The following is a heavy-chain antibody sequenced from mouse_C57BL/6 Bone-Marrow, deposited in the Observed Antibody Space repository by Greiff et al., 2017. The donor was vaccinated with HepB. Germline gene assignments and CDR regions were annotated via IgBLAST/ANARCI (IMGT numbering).Heavy chain of an antibody. J-gene: IGHJ4*01. D-gene: IGHD2-1*01. CDR1: RFTFSTYG. V-gene: IGHV5-6*02. Sequence: EVMLVESGGDFVKPGGSLKLSCAASRFTFSTYGMSWVRQTPDTRLEWVSTISSGGSYTYYPDSVKGRFSISRDNAKNTQYLQMSSLRSEDTAMYYCARMGGNYPYYYALDFWGQGTSVTVSS. CDR3: ARMGGNYPYYYALDF. CDR2: ISSGGSYT.